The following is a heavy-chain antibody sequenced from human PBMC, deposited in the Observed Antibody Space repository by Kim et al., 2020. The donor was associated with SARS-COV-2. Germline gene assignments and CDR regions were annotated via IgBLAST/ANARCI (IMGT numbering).Heavy chain of an antibody. CDR1: GYTFAAYG. Sequence: ASVKVSCKASGYTFAAYGISWVRQARGQGLEWMGGIGAYNGMSDYVPTFHDRIIMTTDISSNTAYLAVRRLRADDTAIYYCARGGRGDHFYNGMDVWGQGTAFIISS. J-gene: IGHJ6*02. CDR3: ARGGRGDHFYNGMDV. CDR2: IGAYNGMS. V-gene: IGHV1-18*01. D-gene: IGHD2-21*02.